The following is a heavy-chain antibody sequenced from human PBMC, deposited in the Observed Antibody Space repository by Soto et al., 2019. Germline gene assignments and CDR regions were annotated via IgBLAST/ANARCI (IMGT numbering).Heavy chain of an antibody. Sequence: LSLTCTVSGGSITTYYWSWIRQPPGKGLEWIGYIFYSGSTNYNPSLKSRVTISVDTSKNQFSLKLSSVTAADTAMYYCARGIGDFFDYWGQGTLVTVSS. V-gene: IGHV4-59*01. D-gene: IGHD1-26*01. CDR3: ARGIGDFFDY. CDR2: IFYSGST. CDR1: GGSITTYY. J-gene: IGHJ4*02.